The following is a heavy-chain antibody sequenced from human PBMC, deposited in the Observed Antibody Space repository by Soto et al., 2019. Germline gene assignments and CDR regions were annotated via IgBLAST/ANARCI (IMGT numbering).Heavy chain of an antibody. Sequence: PGGSLRLSCAASGFTFSSYAMSWVRQAPGKGLEWVSAISGSGGSTYYADSVKGRFTISRDNSKNTLYLQMNSLRAEETAVYYCAKENPHSSGPRAYFQHWGHGTLVTVSS. CDR2: ISGSGGST. V-gene: IGHV3-23*01. CDR1: GFTFSSYA. CDR3: AKENPHSSGPRAYFQH. J-gene: IGHJ1*01. D-gene: IGHD6-19*01.